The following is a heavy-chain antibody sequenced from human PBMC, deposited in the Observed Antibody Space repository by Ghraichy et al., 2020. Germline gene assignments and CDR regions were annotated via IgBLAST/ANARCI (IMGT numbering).Heavy chain of an antibody. Sequence: SGPTLVKPTQTLTLTCTFSGFSLSATGVGVGWIRQPPGKALEWLALIFYNDEERYNPSLNSRLNIAKDTSKNYVVLTMTNMDPVDTATYYCAHEGYGSDNWFDAWGQGILVTFSS. CDR2: IFYNDEE. CDR3: AHEGYGSDNWFDA. V-gene: IGHV2-5*01. J-gene: IGHJ5*02. D-gene: IGHD2-8*02. CDR1: GFSLSATGVG.